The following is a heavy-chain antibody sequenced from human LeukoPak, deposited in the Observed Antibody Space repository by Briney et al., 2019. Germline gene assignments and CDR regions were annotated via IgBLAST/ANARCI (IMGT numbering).Heavy chain of an antibody. V-gene: IGHV4-34*01. J-gene: IGHJ4*02. Sequence: TSETLSLTCAVYGGSFSGYYWSWIRQPPGKGLEWIVEINHSGSTNYNPSLKSRVTISVDTSKNQFSLKLSSVTAADTAVCYCARSRLPEQRGYLEFDYWGQGTLVTVSS. D-gene: IGHD5-18*01. CDR2: INHSGST. CDR3: ARSRLPEQRGYLEFDY. CDR1: GGSFSGYY.